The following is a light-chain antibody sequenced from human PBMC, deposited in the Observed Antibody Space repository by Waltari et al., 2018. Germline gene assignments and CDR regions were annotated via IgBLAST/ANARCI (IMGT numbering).Light chain of an antibody. CDR2: SGS. J-gene: IGKJ2*01. CDR3: QQYNTWPPYT. V-gene: IGKV3-15*01. CDR1: ESVSSN. Sequence: EIVMTQSPATLSVSPGESATLSCRASESVSSNLAWYQQKPGQAPRLLMYSGSTRATGIPARFSGSGSGREFTLTISSLQSEDFAVYYCQQYNTWPPYTFGQGTKVEIK.